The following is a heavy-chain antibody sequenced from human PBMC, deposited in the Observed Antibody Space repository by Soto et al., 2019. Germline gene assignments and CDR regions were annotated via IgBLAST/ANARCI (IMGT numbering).Heavy chain of an antibody. CDR1: GGSISNSNYY. CDR2: IYYSGST. J-gene: IGHJ5*01. CDR3: ARLGKSTGSDS. Sequence: SETLSLTCNVSGGSISNSNYYWGWIRQPPGKGLEWIGSIYYSGSTYYNPSLKSRVTISVDTSKNQFSLKLSSVTAADSAVYYCARLGKSTGSDSWGQGTLVTVSS. V-gene: IGHV4-39*07. D-gene: IGHD1-1*01.